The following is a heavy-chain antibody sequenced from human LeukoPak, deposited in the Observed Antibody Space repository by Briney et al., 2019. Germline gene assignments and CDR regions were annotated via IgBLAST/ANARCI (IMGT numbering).Heavy chain of an antibody. CDR1: GFTFSSYG. CDR3: AKDRVDY. J-gene: IGHJ4*02. V-gene: IGHV3-30*18. Sequence: GGSLRLSCAAPGFTFSSYGMHWVRQAPGKGLEWVAVISYDGSNKYYADSVKGRFTISRDNSKNTLYLQMNSLRAEDTAVYYCAKDRVDYWGQGTLVTVSS. CDR2: ISYDGSNK.